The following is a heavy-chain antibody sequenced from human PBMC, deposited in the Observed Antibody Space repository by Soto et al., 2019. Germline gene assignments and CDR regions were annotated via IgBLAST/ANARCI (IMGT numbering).Heavy chain of an antibody. Sequence: EVQLVESGGGLVKPGGSLRLSCAASGFTFSSYSMNWVRHAPGKGLEWVSSLSSSTSYIYYSDSLKGRFTISRDTAKNSLYLQMNHLRAEDTAVYYCAKEVSSWFHGMDVWGQGTTVTVSS. CDR3: AKEVSSWFHGMDV. J-gene: IGHJ6*02. D-gene: IGHD6-13*01. CDR1: GFTFSSYS. CDR2: LSSSTSYI. V-gene: IGHV3-21*01.